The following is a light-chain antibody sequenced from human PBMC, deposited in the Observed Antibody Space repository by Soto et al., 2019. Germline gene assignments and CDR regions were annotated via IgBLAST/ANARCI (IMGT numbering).Light chain of an antibody. CDR1: QSLLHITGETF. J-gene: IGKJ5*01. V-gene: IGKV2D-29*02. CDR3: MHSTQLPPT. Sequence: VVTQIQNALSVAHAQPPSISCKSSQSLLHITGETFLFWYLQKPGQSPQLLIYEVSTRVSGVPDRFSGSGSGTDFTLEISRVETDDVGIYYCMHSTQLPPTFGQGTLLEIK. CDR2: EVS.